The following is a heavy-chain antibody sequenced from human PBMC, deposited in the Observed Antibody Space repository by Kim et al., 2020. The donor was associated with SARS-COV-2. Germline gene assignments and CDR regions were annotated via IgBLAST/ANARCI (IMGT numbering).Heavy chain of an antibody. V-gene: IGHV1-3*01. CDR3: ARGVWFYGMDV. D-gene: IGHD3-10*01. CDR1: GYTFTSYA. J-gene: IGHJ6*02. Sequence: ASVKVSCKASGYTFTSYAMHWVRQAPGQRLEWMGWINAGNGNTKYSQKFQGRVTIPRDTSASKAYMELSSLRSEDTAVYYCARGVWFYGMDVWGQGTTVTVSS. CDR2: INAGNGNT.